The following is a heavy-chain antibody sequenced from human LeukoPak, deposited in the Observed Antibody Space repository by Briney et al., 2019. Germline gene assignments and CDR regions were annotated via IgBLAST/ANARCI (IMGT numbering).Heavy chain of an antibody. D-gene: IGHD5-18*01. V-gene: IGHV3-23*01. CDR1: GFTFSSYG. CDR3: VRADAKKTAMVDY. J-gene: IGHJ4*02. Sequence: GGSLRLSCAASGFTFSSYGMTWVRQAPGKGLEWVSGISGSAGSKDYADSVKGRFTISRDNAKNSLYLQMNSLRVEDTAVYYCVRADAKKTAMVDYWGRGTLVAVSS. CDR2: ISGSAGSK.